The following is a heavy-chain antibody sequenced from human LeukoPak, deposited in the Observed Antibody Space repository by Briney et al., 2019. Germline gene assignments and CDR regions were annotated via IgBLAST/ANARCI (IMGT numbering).Heavy chain of an antibody. CDR1: GHTVTGYD. CDR2: INPNNGVT. J-gene: IGHJ5*02. CDR3: ARDKSPDCSSTSCFPLVNWFDP. Sequence: APVNVSCKPSGHTVTGYDMQRGAQAPGQRREGRGGINPNNGVTNYAQKFQGRVTMTRDTSISTAYMELSRLRYDDTAVYYCARDKSPDCSSTSCFPLVNWFDPWGQGTLVTVSS. D-gene: IGHD2-2*01. V-gene: IGHV1-2*02.